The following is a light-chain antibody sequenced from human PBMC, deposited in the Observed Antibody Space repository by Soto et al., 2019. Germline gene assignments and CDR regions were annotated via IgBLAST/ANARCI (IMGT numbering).Light chain of an antibody. Sequence: DIVMTQSPDSLSVSLGERATINCKSSQTILYRSNSKNYLAWYQQKPGHPPKLLIYWASTRESGVPDRFSGSGSGTDFSLTISRLQAEDVAVYYCQQYFSTPLTFGGGTKVEIK. CDR3: QQYFSTPLT. V-gene: IGKV4-1*01. CDR1: QTILYRSNSKNY. CDR2: WAS. J-gene: IGKJ4*01.